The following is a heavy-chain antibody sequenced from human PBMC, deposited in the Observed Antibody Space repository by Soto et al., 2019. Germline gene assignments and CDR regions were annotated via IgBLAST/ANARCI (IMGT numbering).Heavy chain of an antibody. J-gene: IGHJ4*02. CDR2: IIPIFGTA. V-gene: IGHV1-69*01. D-gene: IGHD3-22*01. CDR3: ARGWGYDSNDYYYAY. CDR1: GGTFSRHA. Sequence: QVQLVQSGAEVRKPGSSVKVSCKASGGTFSRHAISWLRQAPGQGLEWMGGIIPIFGTANHAQQFQGRVTIIADESTSTVYMELSSLRSEDTAMYYCARGWGYDSNDYYYAYWGQGTLVIVSS.